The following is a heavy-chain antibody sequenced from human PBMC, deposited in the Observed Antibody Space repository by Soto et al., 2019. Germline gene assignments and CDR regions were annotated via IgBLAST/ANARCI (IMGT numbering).Heavy chain of an antibody. CDR3: WLYLYAGVTHYFDP. V-gene: IGHV4-59*02. D-gene: IGHD2-8*01. J-gene: IGHJ5*02. CDR2: TTYTGNT. Sequence: SETLTLTCFVSGGSVTSSHRSWIRQFPGKGLEWIAYTTYTGNTNYNPSLQSRGTISLDTSKNHSSLNLTSIPAADTAAHYCWLYLYAGVTHYFDPWGQGTLVTVSS. CDR1: GGSVTSSH.